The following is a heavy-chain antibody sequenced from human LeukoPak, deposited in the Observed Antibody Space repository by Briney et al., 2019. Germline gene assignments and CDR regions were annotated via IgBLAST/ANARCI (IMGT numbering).Heavy chain of an antibody. J-gene: IGHJ2*01. CDR2: IGDTGRAK. CDR3: AREAAWGNWYFDH. Sequence: GRSLRLSCAASGFTFSRHGMHWVRQAPGKGLEWVAVIGDTGRAKYYADSVEGRFTASRDNFKSTLYLEMNSLRYDDTALYYCAREAAWGNWYFDHWGRGTLVTVSS. D-gene: IGHD3-16*01. V-gene: IGHV3-33*08. CDR1: GFTFSRHG.